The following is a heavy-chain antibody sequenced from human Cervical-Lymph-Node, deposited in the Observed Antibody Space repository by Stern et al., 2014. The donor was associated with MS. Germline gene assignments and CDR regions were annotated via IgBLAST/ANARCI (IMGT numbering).Heavy chain of an antibody. V-gene: IGHV1-69*12. J-gene: IGHJ3*02. Sequence: DQLVQSGAEVKKPGSSVKVSCKASGGTFSVYAFSWVRQAPGQGLEWVGGIIPIIGAANYAQKFQGRVTITADASIKTAYIEVSSLRFEDTAVYYCARDQRHYGSGHYAFDIWGQGTVVTVSS. CDR3: ARDQRHYGSGHYAFDI. CDR1: GGTFSVYA. D-gene: IGHD3-10*01. CDR2: IIPIIGAA.